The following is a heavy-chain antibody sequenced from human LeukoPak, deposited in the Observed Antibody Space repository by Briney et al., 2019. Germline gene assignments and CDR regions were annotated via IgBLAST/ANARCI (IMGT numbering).Heavy chain of an antibody. V-gene: IGHV1-18*01. CDR2: ISAYNGNT. J-gene: IGHJ4*02. CDR1: GYTFASYT. D-gene: IGHD6-13*01. Sequence: ASVKVSCKTSGYTFASYTISWVRQAPGQGLEWMGWISAYNGNTNYAQNLQGRVTMTTDTSTSTAYMELRSLRSDDTAMYYCAPNIAAAGSFDYWGQGTLVTVSS. CDR3: APNIAAAGSFDY.